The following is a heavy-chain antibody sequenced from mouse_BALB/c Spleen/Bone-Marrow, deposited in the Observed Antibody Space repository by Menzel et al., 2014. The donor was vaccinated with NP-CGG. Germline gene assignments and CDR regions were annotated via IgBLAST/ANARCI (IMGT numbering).Heavy chain of an antibody. Sequence: EVKLVESGGGLVQPKGSLKLSCAASGFTFNTYAMNWVRQAPGKGLEWVARIRSKSNNYTTYYADSVKDRFTISRYDSQNMLYLQMNNLKTEDTAMYYCERHGYGNYGAMDYWGQGTSVTVSS. CDR1: GFTFNTYA. CDR2: IRSKSNNYTT. D-gene: IGHD2-1*01. V-gene: IGHV10-1*02. CDR3: ERHGYGNYGAMDY. J-gene: IGHJ4*01.